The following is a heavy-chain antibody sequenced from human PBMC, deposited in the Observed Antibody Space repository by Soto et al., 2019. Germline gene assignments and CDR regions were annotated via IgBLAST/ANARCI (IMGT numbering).Heavy chain of an antibody. CDR1: GFTYRGYH. CDR3: ARNTISAAGADYYGLDV. J-gene: IGHJ6*02. V-gene: IGHV3-11*01. D-gene: IGHD6-13*01. CDR2: MSSSGVTV. Sequence: GALRVSCAGSGFTYRGYHMSWIRPAPGQGLEWVSYMSSSGVTVFYADSVKGRFTISRDNAKNSLYLQMYSLRAEDSAVYYCARNTISAAGADYYGLDVWGQGPTVTVSS.